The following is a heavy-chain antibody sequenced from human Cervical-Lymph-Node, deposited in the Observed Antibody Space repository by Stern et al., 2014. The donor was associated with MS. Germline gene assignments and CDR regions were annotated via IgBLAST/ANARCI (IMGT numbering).Heavy chain of an antibody. CDR2: IYWDDEK. J-gene: IGHJ3*02. V-gene: IGHV2-5*02. CDR1: GFALRNSGVS. CDR3: THSLHGDYYDAFDT. D-gene: IGHD4-17*01. Sequence: ESGPTLVKATQPLTLTCTFSGFALRNSGVSVAWIRQPPGKALEWLAFIYWDDEKRYSPSLKSRLSITKDASESQVVLTMTNMDPVDTATYYCTHSLHGDYYDAFDTWGQGTMVTVSS.